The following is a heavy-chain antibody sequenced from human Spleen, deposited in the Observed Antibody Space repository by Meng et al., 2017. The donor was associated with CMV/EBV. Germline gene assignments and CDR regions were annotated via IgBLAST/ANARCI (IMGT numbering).Heavy chain of an antibody. J-gene: IGHJ4*02. V-gene: IGHV1-2*02. CDR2: INPNRGDT. Sequence: SGYTFSSCDMHWVRQAQGQGLEWEGWINPNRGDTNCEQKFQGRSTMTRDTTISTAYMELSRLRADDTAVYYCARGHHCSSTSCDLDYWGQGTLVTVSS. CDR1: GYTFSSCD. CDR3: ARGHHCSSTSCDLDY. D-gene: IGHD2-2*01.